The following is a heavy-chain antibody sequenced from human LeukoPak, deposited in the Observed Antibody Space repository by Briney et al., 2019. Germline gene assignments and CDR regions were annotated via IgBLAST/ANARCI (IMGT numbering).Heavy chain of an antibody. D-gene: IGHD5-24*01. CDR3: ARESRRDGYKFDY. CDR1: GDSISSHY. V-gene: IGHV4-59*11. J-gene: IGHJ4*02. Sequence: SETLSLTCSVSGDSISSHYWSWIRQPPGKGLEWIGYIYYSGSTNYNPSLKSRVTISVDTSKNQFSLKLSSVTAADTAVYYCARESRRDGYKFDYWGQGTLVTVSS. CDR2: IYYSGST.